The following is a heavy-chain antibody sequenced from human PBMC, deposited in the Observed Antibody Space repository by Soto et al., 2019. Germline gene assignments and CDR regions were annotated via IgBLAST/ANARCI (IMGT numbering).Heavy chain of an antibody. V-gene: IGHV1-18*01. J-gene: IGHJ5*02. D-gene: IGHD2-8*01. CDR3: ARIPNERGGWFDP. CDR1: GYAFTNYG. Sequence: AASVKVSCKDSGYAFTNYGISWVRQAPGHGLEWMGWITTYNGNTNYAQKLQGRVTMTTDTSTSTAYMELRSLRSDDTAVYYCARIPNERGGWFDPWGQGTQVTVS. CDR2: ITTYNGNT.